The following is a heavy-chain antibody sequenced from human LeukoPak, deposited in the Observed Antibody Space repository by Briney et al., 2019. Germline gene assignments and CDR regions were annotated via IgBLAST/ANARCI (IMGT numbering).Heavy chain of an antibody. Sequence: KASETLSLTCTVSGGSISSYYWSWIRQPAGKGLEWIGRIYTSGSTNYNPSLKSRVTMSVDTSKSQFSLRLSSVTAADTAVYYCTRGAYDSSGFYYHNAFDIWGQGTMVTVSS. CDR1: GGSISSYY. D-gene: IGHD3-22*01. CDR3: TRGAYDSSGFYYHNAFDI. V-gene: IGHV4-4*07. CDR2: IYTSGST. J-gene: IGHJ3*02.